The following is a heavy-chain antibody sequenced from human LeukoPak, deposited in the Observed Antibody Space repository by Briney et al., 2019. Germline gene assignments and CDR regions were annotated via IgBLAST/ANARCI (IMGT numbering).Heavy chain of an antibody. D-gene: IGHD2-2*01. CDR2: IYRGGST. J-gene: IGHJ4*02. CDR1: GFNVSSNY. V-gene: IGHV3-53*05. Sequence: GGSLRLSCAASGFNVSSNYMTWVRQAPGKGLEWVSVIYRGGSTYYADSVKGRFTISRDNSKNTLYLQMNSLRAEDTAVYYCGGCSSTSCYFLDYWGQGTLVTVSS. CDR3: GGCSSTSCYFLDY.